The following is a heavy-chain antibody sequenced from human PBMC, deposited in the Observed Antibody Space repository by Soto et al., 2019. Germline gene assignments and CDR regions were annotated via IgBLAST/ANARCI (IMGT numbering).Heavy chain of an antibody. D-gene: IGHD3-22*01. V-gene: IGHV1-18*01. Sequence: QVQLVQSGAEVKKPGASVKVSCKASGYSFNTYGITWVRQAPGQGLEWMGWISAYNGNTVYAQKFQGRVTMTTDTSTRTAYMELRNLRSDDTAVYYCARVNEITMIVVVTPAKDAFDIWGQGTMVTVSS. J-gene: IGHJ3*02. CDR1: GYSFNTYG. CDR2: ISAYNGNT. CDR3: ARVNEITMIVVVTPAKDAFDI.